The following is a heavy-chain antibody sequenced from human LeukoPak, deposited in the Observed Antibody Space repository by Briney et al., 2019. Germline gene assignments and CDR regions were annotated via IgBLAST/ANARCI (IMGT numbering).Heavy chain of an antibody. Sequence: GGSLRLSCAVSGFTSSKYAMSWVRQAPGKGLEWVAGISGSGGNTYYADPVKGRFTISRDNSKNMLYLEMNSLRAEDTAVYYCAKVPQDPYYYGSGKDLFDYWGQGTLVTVSS. J-gene: IGHJ4*02. CDR1: GFTSSKYA. CDR2: ISGSGGNT. V-gene: IGHV3-23*01. CDR3: AKVPQDPYYYGSGKDLFDY. D-gene: IGHD3-10*01.